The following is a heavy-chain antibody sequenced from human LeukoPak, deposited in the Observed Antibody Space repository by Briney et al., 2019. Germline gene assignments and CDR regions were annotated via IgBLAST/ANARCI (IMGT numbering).Heavy chain of an antibody. D-gene: IGHD2-2*01. CDR3: ARSGLVAVPEYGMDV. V-gene: IGHV4-4*07. CDR1: GGSISSYY. Sequence: PSETLSLTCTVSGGSISSYYWSWIRQPAGKGLEWSGRIYTSGSTNYNPSLKSRVTMSVDTSKNQFYLKLTSVTAADTAVYYCARSGLVAVPEYGMDVWGQGTTVTVSS. J-gene: IGHJ6*02. CDR2: IYTSGST.